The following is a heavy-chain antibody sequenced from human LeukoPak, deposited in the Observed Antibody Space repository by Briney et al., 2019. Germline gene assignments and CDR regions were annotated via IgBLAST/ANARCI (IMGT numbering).Heavy chain of an antibody. V-gene: IGHV1-2*06. D-gene: IGHD3-3*01. CDR1: GGTFSSFP. Sequence: ASVKVSCKVSGGTFSSFPISWVRQAPGQGLEWMGRTNPNSGGTNYAQKFQGRVTMTRDTSISTAYMELSRLRSDDTAVYYCARVNYDFWSGISYYYYMDVWGKGTTVTVSS. CDR3: ARVNYDFWSGISYYYYMDV. CDR2: TNPNSGGT. J-gene: IGHJ6*03.